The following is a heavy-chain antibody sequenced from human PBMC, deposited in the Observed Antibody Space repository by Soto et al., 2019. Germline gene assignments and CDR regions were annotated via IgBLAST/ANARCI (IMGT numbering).Heavy chain of an antibody. CDR3: ARDGYNRGGFDY. V-gene: IGHV3-30-3*01. CDR2: ISFDGSNT. D-gene: IGHD6-25*01. Sequence: QVQLVESGGCVVPPGGSLRVSCVVSGFTFSSYNMHRVRQAPGEGLEGVAVISFDGSNTFYADSVEGRFTTSSDISRDTLYLQMSRLSDEDTAVYYWARDGYNRGGFDYWGQGTLVSVSS. CDR1: GFTFSSYN. J-gene: IGHJ4*02.